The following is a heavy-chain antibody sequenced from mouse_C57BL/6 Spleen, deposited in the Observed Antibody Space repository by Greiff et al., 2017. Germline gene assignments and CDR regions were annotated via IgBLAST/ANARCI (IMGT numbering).Heavy chain of an antibody. V-gene: IGHV1-50*01. Sequence: VKLQQPGAELVKPGASVKLSCKASGYTFTSYWMQWVKQRPGQGLEWIGEIDPSDSYTNYNQKFKGKATLTVDTSSSTAYMQLSSLTSEDSAVYYCARKGDGNSYYFDYWGQGTTFTVSS. D-gene: IGHD2-1*01. CDR1: GYTFTSYW. J-gene: IGHJ2*01. CDR2: IDPSDSYT. CDR3: ARKGDGNSYYFDY.